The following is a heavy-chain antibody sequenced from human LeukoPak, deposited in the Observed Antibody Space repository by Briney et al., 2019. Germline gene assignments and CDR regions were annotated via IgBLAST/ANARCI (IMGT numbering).Heavy chain of an antibody. CDR3: ARTSPIAAAGPLPPLYYYSMDV. J-gene: IGHJ6*02. D-gene: IGHD6-13*01. CDR2: IDWDDDK. Sequence: SGPALVNPTPALTLTCTFSGFSLSTSGMCVSWIRQPPGKALEWLAPIDWDDDKYYSTSLKTRLTISKDTSKNQVVLTMTNMDPVDTATYYCARTSPIAAAGPLPPLYYYSMDVWGQGTTVTVSS. V-gene: IGHV2-70*01. CDR1: GFSLSTSGMC.